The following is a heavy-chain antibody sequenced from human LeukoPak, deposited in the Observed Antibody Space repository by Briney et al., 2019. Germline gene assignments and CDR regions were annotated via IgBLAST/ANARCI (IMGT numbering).Heavy chain of an antibody. CDR2: IYYSGST. Sequence: SETLSLTCTVSGGSISSYYWSWIRQPPGRGLEWIGYIYYSGSTNYNPSLKSRVTMSVDTSKNQFSLKLSSVTAADTAVYYCARDTVVVPAAMQGYGMDVWGQGTTVTVSS. CDR3: ARDTVVVPAAMQGYGMDV. CDR1: GGSISSYY. J-gene: IGHJ6*02. V-gene: IGHV4-59*01. D-gene: IGHD2-2*01.